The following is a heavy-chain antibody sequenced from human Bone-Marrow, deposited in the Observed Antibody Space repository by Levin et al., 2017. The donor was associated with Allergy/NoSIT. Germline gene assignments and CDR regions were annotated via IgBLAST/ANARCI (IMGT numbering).Heavy chain of an antibody. Sequence: GGSLRLSCAASGFTFSSYSMSWVRQAPGKGLEWVSAISGGGGSTYYADSVKGRFTISRDNSKNTLYLQMNRLRAEDTAFYYCAKVVDGTSSSGYMDWGQGTLVTVSS. J-gene: IGHJ4*02. CDR3: AKVVDGTSSSGYMD. D-gene: IGHD6-6*01. CDR1: GFTFSSYS. V-gene: IGHV3-23*01. CDR2: ISGGGGST.